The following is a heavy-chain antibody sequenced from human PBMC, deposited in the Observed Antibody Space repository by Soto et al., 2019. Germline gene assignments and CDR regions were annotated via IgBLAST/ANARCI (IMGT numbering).Heavy chain of an antibody. J-gene: IGHJ6*02. V-gene: IGHV1-18*04. CDR3: ARALGYNQHYYYGMDV. Sequence: ASVKVSCKASGYTFTSYGISWVRQAPGQGLEWMGWISAYNGNTNYAQKLQGRVTMTTDTSTSTAYMELRSLRSDDTAVYYCARALGYNQHYYYGMDVWGQGTTVTVSS. CDR2: ISAYNGNT. D-gene: IGHD5-12*01. CDR1: GYTFTSYG.